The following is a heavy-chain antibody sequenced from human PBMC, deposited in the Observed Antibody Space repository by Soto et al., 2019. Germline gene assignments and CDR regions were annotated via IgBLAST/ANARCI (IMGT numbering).Heavy chain of an antibody. J-gene: IGHJ5*02. CDR3: ARDGLTPNQIAARTRWFDP. V-gene: IGHV3-48*01. D-gene: IGHD6-13*01. CDR1: GFTFSSYS. CDR2: ISSSSTI. Sequence: EVQLVEPGGGLVQPGGSLRLSCAASGFTFSSYSMNWVRQAPGKGLEWVSYISSSSTIYYADSVKGRFTISRDNAKNSLYLQMNSLRAEDTAVYYCARDGLTPNQIAARTRWFDPWGQGTLVTVSS.